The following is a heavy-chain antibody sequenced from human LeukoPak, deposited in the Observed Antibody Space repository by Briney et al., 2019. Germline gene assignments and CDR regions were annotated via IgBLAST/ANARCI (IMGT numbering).Heavy chain of an antibody. D-gene: IGHD3-3*01. CDR1: GYSISSGYY. Sequence: KTSETLSLTCTVSGYSISSGYYWGWIRQPPGKGLEWIGSIYHSGSTYYNPSLKSRVTISVDTSKNQFSLKLSSVTAADTAVYYCARQSVTPAGQFWSGYYYYFDYWGQGTLVTVSS. J-gene: IGHJ4*02. V-gene: IGHV4-38-2*02. CDR3: ARQSVTPAGQFWSGYYYYFDY. CDR2: IYHSGST.